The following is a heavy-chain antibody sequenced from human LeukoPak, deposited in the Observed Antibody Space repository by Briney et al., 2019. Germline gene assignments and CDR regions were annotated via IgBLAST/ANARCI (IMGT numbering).Heavy chain of an antibody. Sequence: ASVKVSCKASGYTFTGYYMHWVRQAPGQGLEWMGWSNPNSGGTNYAQKFQGRVTMTRDTSISTAYMELSRLRSDDTAVYYCARATLAYYYDSSGHTRTGGAFDIWGQGTMVTVSS. J-gene: IGHJ3*02. CDR1: GYTFTGYY. CDR3: ARATLAYYYDSSGHTRTGGAFDI. D-gene: IGHD3-22*01. V-gene: IGHV1-2*02. CDR2: SNPNSGGT.